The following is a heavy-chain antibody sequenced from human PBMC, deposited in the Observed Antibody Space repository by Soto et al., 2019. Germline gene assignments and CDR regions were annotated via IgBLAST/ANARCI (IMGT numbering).Heavy chain of an antibody. CDR1: GASIRSGDYY. CDR3: ARATYYGARNFDY. D-gene: IGHD3-10*01. V-gene: IGHV4-30-4*01. J-gene: IGHJ4*02. Sequence: QVQLQESGPGLVKPSQTLSLTCTVSGASIRSGDYYWSWIRQPPGTGLEWIGYIYYSGSTYYNPSFKRRVTISVDTSKTHVSLRLNSVTAADTAVYYCARATYYGARNFDYWGQGTLVTVSS. CDR2: IYYSGST.